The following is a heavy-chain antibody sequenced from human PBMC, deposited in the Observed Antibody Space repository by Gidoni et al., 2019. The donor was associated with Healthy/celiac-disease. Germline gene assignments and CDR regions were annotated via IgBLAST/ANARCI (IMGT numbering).Heavy chain of an antibody. J-gene: IGHJ4*02. V-gene: IGHV4-61*02. CDR3: ARAIWSYYNQYYFDY. CDR2: IYTSGST. D-gene: IGHD3-10*01. Sequence: QVQLQESGPGLVKPSQTLSLTCTVSGGSISSGSYYWRWIRQPAGKGLEWIGRIYTSGSTNYNPSLKSRVTISVDTSKNQFSLKLSSVTAADTAVYYCARAIWSYYNQYYFDYWGQGTLVTVSS. CDR1: GGSISSGSYY.